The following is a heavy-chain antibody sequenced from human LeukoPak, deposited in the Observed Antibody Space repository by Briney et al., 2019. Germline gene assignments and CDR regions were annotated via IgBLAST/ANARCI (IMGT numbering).Heavy chain of an antibody. J-gene: IGHJ4*02. Sequence: PGGSLRLSCAASGITASDNYMSWVRQTPGKGLEWVSTLYPAGDTYFADSVRGRFTISRDISKNTVYLQMGSLRAEDTAVYFCARVHFPYGDFDYWGQGALVTVSS. CDR2: LYPAGDT. D-gene: IGHD4-17*01. CDR3: ARVHFPYGDFDY. V-gene: IGHV3-53*01. CDR1: GITASDNY.